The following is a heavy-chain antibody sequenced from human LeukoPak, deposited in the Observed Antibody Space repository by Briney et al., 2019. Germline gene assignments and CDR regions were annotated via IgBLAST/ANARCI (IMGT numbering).Heavy chain of an antibody. D-gene: IGHD3-16*02. Sequence: SETLSITCTVSGGPISSYYWSWIRQPPGKGLEWIGYIYYSGSTNYNPSLKSRVTISVDTSKNQFSLKLSSVTAADTAVYYCASVTFGGVIVDYWGQGTLVTVSS. V-gene: IGHV4-59*01. CDR2: IYYSGST. J-gene: IGHJ4*02. CDR1: GGPISSYY. CDR3: ASVTFGGVIVDY.